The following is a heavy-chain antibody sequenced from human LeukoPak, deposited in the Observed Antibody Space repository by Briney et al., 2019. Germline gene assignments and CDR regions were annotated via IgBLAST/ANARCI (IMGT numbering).Heavy chain of an antibody. CDR2: INHSGST. V-gene: IGHV4-34*01. CDR1: GGSFSGYY. D-gene: IGHD2-2*01. J-gene: IGHJ4*02. CDR3: ARRQRMYCSSTSCYLPPPFDY. Sequence: KPSETLSLTSAVYGGSFSGYYWSWIRQPPGKGLEWIGEINHSGSTNYNPSLKSRVTISVDTSKNQFSLKLSSVTAADTAVYYCARRQRMYCSSTSCYLPPPFDYWGQGTLVTVSS.